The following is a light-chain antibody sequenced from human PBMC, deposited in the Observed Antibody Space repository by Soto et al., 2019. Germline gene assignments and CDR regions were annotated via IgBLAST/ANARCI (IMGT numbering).Light chain of an antibody. CDR2: EVT. J-gene: IGLJ1*01. CDR1: SSDIDTYNY. Sequence: QSVLTQPASVSGSPGQSITISCTGTSSDIDTYNYVSWYQQHPGKAPKLIIYEVTNRPSGVSNRFSGSKSGDTASLTISGLQADDEADYYCCSLTTSHTYVFGSGTKLTVL. CDR3: CSLTTSHTYV. V-gene: IGLV2-14*01.